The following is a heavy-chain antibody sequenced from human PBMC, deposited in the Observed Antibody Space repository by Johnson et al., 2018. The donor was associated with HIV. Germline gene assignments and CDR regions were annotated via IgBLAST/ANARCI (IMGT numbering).Heavy chain of an antibody. Sequence: VQLVESGGGVVQPGGSLRLSCAASGFTFSSYAMHWVRQAPGKGLEWVAFIRYDGSNKYYADSVKGRFTISRDNSKNTLYLQMNSLRAEDTAGYYCAKGRRGSSWDLRAFDIWGQGTMFTVSS. CDR1: GFTFSSYA. D-gene: IGHD6-13*01. J-gene: IGHJ3*02. V-gene: IGHV3-30*02. CDR2: IRYDGSNK. CDR3: AKGRRGSSWDLRAFDI.